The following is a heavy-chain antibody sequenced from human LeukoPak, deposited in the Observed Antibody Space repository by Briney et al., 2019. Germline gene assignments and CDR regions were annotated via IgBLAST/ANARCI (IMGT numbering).Heavy chain of an antibody. J-gene: IGHJ4*02. CDR1: GYIFTSYW. Sequence: GESLKISCKGSGYIFTSYWIGWVRQLPGKGLDWMGIFYPGDSDTIYSPSFQGQVTISADKSINTAYLQWSGLKASDTAMYYCARHRIQGATNSHFDYWGQGTLVTVSS. V-gene: IGHV5-51*01. CDR2: FYPGDSDT. CDR3: ARHRIQGATNSHFDY. D-gene: IGHD1-26*01.